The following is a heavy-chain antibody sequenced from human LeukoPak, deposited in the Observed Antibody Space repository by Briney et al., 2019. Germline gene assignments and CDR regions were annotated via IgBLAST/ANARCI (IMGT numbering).Heavy chain of an antibody. CDR3: AAMLRGVVVPHFEY. D-gene: IGHD3-10*01. V-gene: IGHV1-24*01. CDR2: FDSEDAEI. CDR1: GYTLTELS. Sequence: ASVKVSCKVSGYTLTELSMHWVRQAPGKGLEWVGGFDSEDAEIIYAQKFQDRVTLTEDTSTDTAYMEMSGLRSEDTAVFYCAAMLRGVVVPHFEYWGQGTLVTASS. J-gene: IGHJ4*02.